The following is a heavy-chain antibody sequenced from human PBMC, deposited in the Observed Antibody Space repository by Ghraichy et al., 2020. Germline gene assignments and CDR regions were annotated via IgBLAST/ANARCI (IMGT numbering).Heavy chain of an antibody. CDR3: ARDKVKHWRFSGSAFDI. J-gene: IGHJ3*02. CDR1: GYSISSGYY. D-gene: IGHD3-22*01. V-gene: IGHV4-38-2*02. Sequence: SETLSLTCAVSGYSISSGYYWGWIRQPPGKGLEWIGSIYHSGSTYYNPSLKSRVTISVDTSKNQFSLKLSSVTAADTAVYYCARDKVKHWRFSGSAFDIWAKGQWSPSLQ. CDR2: IYHSGST.